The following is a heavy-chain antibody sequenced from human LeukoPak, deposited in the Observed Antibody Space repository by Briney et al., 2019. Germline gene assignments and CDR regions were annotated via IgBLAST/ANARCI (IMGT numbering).Heavy chain of an antibody. CDR3: ATDRERDPSVYYLV. D-gene: IGHD3-22*01. J-gene: IGHJ4*02. Sequence: GGSLRLSCAASGFSVGSNYMTWVRQAPGKGLEWVSVIYSGDNSYYVDSVKGRFTISRDTSKNTLYLQMISLRAEDSAVYYCATDRERDPSVYYLVGGQGTLITVSS. CDR1: GFSVGSNY. CDR2: IYSGDNS. V-gene: IGHV3-53*01.